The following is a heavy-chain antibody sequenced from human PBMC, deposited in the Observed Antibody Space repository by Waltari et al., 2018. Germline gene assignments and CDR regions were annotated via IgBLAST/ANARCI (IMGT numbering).Heavy chain of an antibody. J-gene: IGHJ4*02. CDR1: GYSIRSGYY. CDR2: VYHSGNT. CDR3: ARGAAAGSGPLIDY. Sequence: QVQLQESGPGLLNPSETLSLTCAVSGYSIRSGYYWGWVRQPPGKGLEWIGSVYHSGNTYDNPSLKSRLSISADTSNNQRSLKLSSVTAADTAVYYCARGAAAGSGPLIDYWGQGILVTVSS. V-gene: IGHV4-38-2*01. D-gene: IGHD6-13*01.